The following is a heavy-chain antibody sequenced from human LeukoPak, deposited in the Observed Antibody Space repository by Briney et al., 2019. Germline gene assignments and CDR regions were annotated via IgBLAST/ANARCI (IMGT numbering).Heavy chain of an antibody. CDR3: ARHFSSGYDYFDY. D-gene: IGHD5-12*01. CDR2: MYYNGLT. V-gene: IGHV4-39*01. CDR1: GASISSRSNFY. J-gene: IGHJ4*02. Sequence: SETLSLTCTVSGASISSRSNFYWGWIRQPPGKGLEYIWSMYYNGLTYYHPSLQSRVTITADTSKHQFSLKLTSVTAADTAVYYCARHFSSGYDYFDYWGQGTLVSVSS.